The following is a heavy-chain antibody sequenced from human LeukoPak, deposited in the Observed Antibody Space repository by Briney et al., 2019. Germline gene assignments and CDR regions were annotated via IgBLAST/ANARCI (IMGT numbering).Heavy chain of an antibody. Sequence: GGSLRLSCAASGFTFSSYLMHWVRQAPGKGLVWVSRINTDGSSTSYADSVKGRFTISGDNAKNTLYLQMNSLRAEDTAVYYCARVIPKDGIVGAKWFDPWGQGTLVTVSS. CDR3: ARVIPKDGIVGAKWFDP. J-gene: IGHJ5*02. D-gene: IGHD1-26*01. CDR1: GFTFSSYL. CDR2: INTDGSST. V-gene: IGHV3-74*01.